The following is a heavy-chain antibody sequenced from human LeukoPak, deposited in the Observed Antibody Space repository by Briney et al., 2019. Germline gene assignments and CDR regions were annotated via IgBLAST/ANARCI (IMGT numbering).Heavy chain of an antibody. V-gene: IGHV4-59*01. Sequence: PSETLSPTCTVSGGSISGYYWSWIRQPPGKGLEWIGYFYYSGSTSYNPSLKSRVSISVDTSKNQFSLKLTSVTAADTAVYYCARVGYTSGWRFDYWGQGTLVTASS. CDR2: FYYSGST. J-gene: IGHJ4*02. CDR1: GGSISGYY. CDR3: ARVGYTSGWRFDY. D-gene: IGHD6-19*01.